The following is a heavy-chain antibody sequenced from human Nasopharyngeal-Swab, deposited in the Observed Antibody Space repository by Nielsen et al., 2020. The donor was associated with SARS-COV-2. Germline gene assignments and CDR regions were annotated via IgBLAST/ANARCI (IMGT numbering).Heavy chain of an antibody. CDR3: ARGRSLDY. Sequence: ESLKISCTVSGGSISRSIHYWVWIRQPPGKGLEWIGNIHYSGNTYYNPSLKSQVTISVDTSKNQFSLKLSSVTAADTAVYYCARGRSLDYWGQGTLVTVSS. V-gene: IGHV4-39*07. CDR2: IHYSGNT. CDR1: GGSISRSIHY. J-gene: IGHJ4*02.